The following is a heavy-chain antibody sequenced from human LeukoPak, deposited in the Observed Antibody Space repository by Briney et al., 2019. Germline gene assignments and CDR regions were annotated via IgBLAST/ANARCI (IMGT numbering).Heavy chain of an antibody. D-gene: IGHD6-13*01. CDR3: ARGRRGSIAAAGFDY. CDR2: INHSGST. CDR1: GGSFSGYY. Sequence: SETLSLTCAVYGGSFSGYYWSWIRQPPGKGLEWIGGINHSGSTNYNPSLKSRVTISVDTSKNQFSLKLSSVTAADTAVYYCARGRRGSIAAAGFDYWGQGTLVTVSS. J-gene: IGHJ4*02. V-gene: IGHV4-34*01.